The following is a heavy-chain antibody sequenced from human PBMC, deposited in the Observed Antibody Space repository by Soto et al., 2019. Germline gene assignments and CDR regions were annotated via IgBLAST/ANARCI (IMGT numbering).Heavy chain of an antibody. CDR3: GRTAIAFYSNNMRGMDV. V-gene: IGHV1-18*01. CDR1: GYSFHDYG. Sequence: ASEKVSCQASGYSFHDYGIRWVRQVAGQGLEWMGWISAYKGNTNFAQRFQGRVNLTTDTSTSTAYMEVRSLRCEDTAVYFCGRTAIAFYSNNMRGMDVWGQGTTVTVS. CDR2: ISAYKGNT. J-gene: IGHJ6*02. D-gene: IGHD4-4*01.